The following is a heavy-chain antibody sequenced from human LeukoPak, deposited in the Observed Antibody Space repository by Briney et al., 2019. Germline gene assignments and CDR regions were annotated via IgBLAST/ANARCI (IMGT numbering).Heavy chain of an antibody. J-gene: IGHJ6*03. D-gene: IGHD4-17*01. CDR3: ARGTTVRPRGYYYYYMDV. Sequence: GSSVKVSCKASGGTFSSYAISWVRQAPGQGLEWMGVIIPIFCTANYAQKFPGRVTISTADSTSTAYMALSRLRYEDTAVYYGARGTTVRPRGYYYYYMDVWGKGTPVTVSS. V-gene: IGHV1-69*05. CDR2: IIPIFCTA. CDR1: GGTFSSYA.